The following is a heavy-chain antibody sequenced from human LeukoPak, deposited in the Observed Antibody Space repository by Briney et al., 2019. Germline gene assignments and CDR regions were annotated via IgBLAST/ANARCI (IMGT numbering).Heavy chain of an antibody. CDR2: IIPIFGTA. D-gene: IGHD3-10*01. CDR1: GGTFSSYA. Sequence: SVKVSCKASGGTFSSYAISWVRQAPGQGLGWMGGIIPIFGTANYAQKFQGRVTITADESTSTAYMELSSLRSEDTAVYYCAREGGITMVRGVKYNWFDPWGQGTLVTVSS. CDR3: AREGGITMVRGVKYNWFDP. J-gene: IGHJ5*02. V-gene: IGHV1-69*13.